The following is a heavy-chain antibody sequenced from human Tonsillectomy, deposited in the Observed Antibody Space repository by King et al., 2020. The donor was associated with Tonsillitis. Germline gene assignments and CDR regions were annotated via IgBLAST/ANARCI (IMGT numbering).Heavy chain of an antibody. CDR2: IYYRGRT. Sequence: VPLQESGPGLVKPSQTLSLPCTVSGGSISSADYYWSWIRPPPGQGLEWIWYIYYRGRTYYNPSLKSRVTLSVDTSKNQFSLKLTSVTAADTAVYYCARGNPPTTPNDLWGRGTLVTVSA. CDR3: ARGNPPTTPNDL. CDR1: GGSISSADYY. J-gene: IGHJ2*01. D-gene: IGHD4-17*01. V-gene: IGHV4-30-4*01.